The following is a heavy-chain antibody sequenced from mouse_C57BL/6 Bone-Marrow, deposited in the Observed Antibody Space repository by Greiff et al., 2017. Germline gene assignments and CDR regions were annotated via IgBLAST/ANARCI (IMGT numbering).Heavy chain of an antibody. CDR2: ISDGGSYT. CDR3: ARTPHYY. CDR1: GFTFSSYA. Sequence: VQGVESGGGLVKPGGSLKLSCAASGFTFSSYAMSWVRQTPEKRLEWVATISDGGSYTYYPDNVKGRFTISRDNAKNNLYLHMSHLKSEDTAMYYCARTPHYYWGQGTTLTVSS. V-gene: IGHV5-4*01. J-gene: IGHJ2*01.